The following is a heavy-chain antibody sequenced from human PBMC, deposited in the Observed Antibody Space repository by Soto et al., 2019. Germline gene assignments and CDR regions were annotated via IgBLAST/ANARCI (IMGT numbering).Heavy chain of an antibody. CDR3: ASGLQANYYYYGMDV. V-gene: IGHV1-18*04. D-gene: IGHD4-4*01. J-gene: IGHJ6*02. Sequence: ASVKVSFKASGYTFTSYGISWVRQAPGQGLEWMGWISAYNGNTNYAQKLQGRVTMTTDTSTSTAYMELRSLRSDDTAVYYCASGLQANYYYYGMDVWGQGTTVTV. CDR2: ISAYNGNT. CDR1: GYTFTSYG.